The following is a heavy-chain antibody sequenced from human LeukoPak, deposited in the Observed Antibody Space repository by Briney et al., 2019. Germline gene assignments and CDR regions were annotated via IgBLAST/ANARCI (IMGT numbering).Heavy chain of an antibody. V-gene: IGHV4-38-2*02. CDR2: FYHSGST. Sequence: SETLSVTCVVSGYSISSGYYWGWFRQPPGKGLEWIGIFYHSGSTYYNPSLRSRVSISVDTSKNQFSLKLSSVTAADTAVYYCARDTGTTGGDYWGQGTLVTVSS. J-gene: IGHJ4*02. CDR3: ARDTGTTGGDY. CDR1: GYSISSGYY. D-gene: IGHD1-1*01.